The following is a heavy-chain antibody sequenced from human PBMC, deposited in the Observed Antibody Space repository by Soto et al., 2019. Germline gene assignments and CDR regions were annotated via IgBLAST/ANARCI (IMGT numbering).Heavy chain of an antibody. D-gene: IGHD3-10*01. J-gene: IGHJ4*02. V-gene: IGHV3-23*01. CDR3: AKGHHYFGSGTYYFDY. CDR2: ISGSGATT. CDR1: GFTFSSYA. Sequence: SGGSLRLSCAASGFTFSSYAIIWVRQAPGKGLEWVSAISGSGATTYYADSVKGRFTISRDNSKNTLYVQMKSLRAEDTAVYYCAKGHHYFGSGTYYFDYWGQGTLVTVSS.